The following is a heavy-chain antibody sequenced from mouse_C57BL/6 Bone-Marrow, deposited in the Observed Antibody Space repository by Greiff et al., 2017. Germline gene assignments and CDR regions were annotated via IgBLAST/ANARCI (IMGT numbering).Heavy chain of an antibody. Sequence: QVQLQQSGPELVKPGASVKISCKASGYAFSSSCMNWVKQRPGKGLEWIGLIYPGDGDTNYNRKFKGKATLTADESSRTAYMQLSSLTSEDSAVYFCARDGVYDGCYPYARDYWGQGNAVTVAA. D-gene: IGHD2-3*01. J-gene: IGHJ4*01. V-gene: IGHV1-82*01. CDR2: IYPGDGDT. CDR3: ARDGVYDGCYPYARDY. CDR1: GYAFSSSC.